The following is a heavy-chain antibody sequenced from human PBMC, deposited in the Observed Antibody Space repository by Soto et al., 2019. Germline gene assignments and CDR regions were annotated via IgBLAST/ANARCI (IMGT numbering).Heavy chain of an antibody. CDR3: ARPLYYYDSSGSFAN. V-gene: IGHV1-46*01. CDR1: GYTFTSYY. Sequence: QVQLVQSGAEVKKPGASVKVSCKASGYTFTSYYMHWVRQAPGQGLEWMGIINPSGGSTSYAQKFQGRVTMTRDTSTSTVYMELSILRSEDTAVYYCARPLYYYDSSGSFANWGQGTLVTVSS. D-gene: IGHD3-22*01. J-gene: IGHJ4*02. CDR2: INPSGGST.